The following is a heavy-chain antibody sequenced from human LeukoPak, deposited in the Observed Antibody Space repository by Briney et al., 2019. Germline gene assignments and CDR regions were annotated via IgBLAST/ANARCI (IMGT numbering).Heavy chain of an antibody. V-gene: IGHV4-59*01. D-gene: IGHD6-13*01. CDR1: GGSISSYY. CDR2: IYYSGST. J-gene: IGHJ5*01. CDR3: ARYLRVSAAGVDS. Sequence: SETLSLTCTVSGGSISSYYWSWIRQPPGKGLEWIGYIYYSGSTNYNPSLKSRVTISVDTSKNQFSLKLSSVTAADTAVYYCARYLRVSAAGVDSWGQGTLVTVSS.